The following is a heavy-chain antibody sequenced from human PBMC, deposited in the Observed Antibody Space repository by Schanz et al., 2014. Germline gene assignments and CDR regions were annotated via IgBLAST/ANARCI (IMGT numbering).Heavy chain of an antibody. V-gene: IGHV3-7*01. Sequence: EVQLLESGGGLVQPGGSLRLSCAASGFTFSSYAMSWVRQAPGKGLEWVANIKKDGSEKYYVDSVKGRFTISRDNAKNSLFLQMNSLRPEDTAVYDCARGRVLESWGQGTLVTVSS. CDR3: ARGRVLES. CDR1: GFTFSSYA. CDR2: IKKDGSEK. D-gene: IGHD1-1*01. J-gene: IGHJ5*02.